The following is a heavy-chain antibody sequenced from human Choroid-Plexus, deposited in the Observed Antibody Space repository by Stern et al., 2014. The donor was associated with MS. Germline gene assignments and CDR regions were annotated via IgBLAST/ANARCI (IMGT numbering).Heavy chain of an antibody. CDR3: AKDRQYLTFFFDF. J-gene: IGHJ4*02. V-gene: IGHV3-30*18. CDR2: ISYDGSK. Sequence: VQLVESGGGVVQPGRPLRLSCAASGFSFSSFGMHWVRQAPGKGLECGALISYDGSKDYAVSVKVRFAISRDNSKNTLYLQMNSLRAEDTAVYYCAKDRQYLTFFFDFWGQGSLVTVSS. CDR1: GFSFSSFG. D-gene: IGHD2/OR15-2a*01.